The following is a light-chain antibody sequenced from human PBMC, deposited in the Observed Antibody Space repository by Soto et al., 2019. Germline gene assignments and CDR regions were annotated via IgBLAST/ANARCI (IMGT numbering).Light chain of an antibody. V-gene: IGLV7-46*01. CDR2: DTF. J-gene: IGLJ2*01. Sequence: QAVVTQEPSLTVSPGGTVTLTCGSTTGSVTSGHYPYWFQQKPGQAPRTLIYDTFNRESWTPARFSGSLLGGKAALTLSGAQPEDEAEYYCMLSYNAAGVFGGGTKLTVL. CDR3: MLSYNAAGV. CDR1: TGSVTSGHY.